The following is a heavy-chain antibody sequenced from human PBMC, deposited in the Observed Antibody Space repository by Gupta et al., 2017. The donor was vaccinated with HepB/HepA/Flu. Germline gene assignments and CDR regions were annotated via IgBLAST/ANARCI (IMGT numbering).Heavy chain of an antibody. CDR2: INPKSGAT. CDR1: GYTFTAHF. J-gene: IGHJ4*02. Sequence: QVQLVQSGADVKKPGDSVKVSCKASGYTFTAHFIHWVRQAPGQGLEWMGWINPKSGATNYAQKFQGRLTMTGDTSINTAYLELSSLTSDDTAVYYCGALAGYFDSWSGPLDYWGQGALVTVSS. CDR3: GALAGYFDSWSGPLDY. D-gene: IGHD3-3*01. V-gene: IGHV1-2*02.